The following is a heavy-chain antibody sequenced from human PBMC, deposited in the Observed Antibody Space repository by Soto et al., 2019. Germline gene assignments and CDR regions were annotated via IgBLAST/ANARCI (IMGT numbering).Heavy chain of an antibody. CDR2: IYYLGST. CDR3: ARDGYDGSGSPYPAY. D-gene: IGHD3-10*01. J-gene: IGHJ4*02. CDR1: GGSMSEYF. V-gene: IGHV4-59*01. Sequence: SETLSLTCSVSGGSMSEYFWRWIRQSPGKGLEWIGYIYYLGSTDYNPSLKSRVTISVDTSKRQFSLRLTSVTAADTAVYYCARDGYDGSGSPYPAYWGPGTQVTVSS.